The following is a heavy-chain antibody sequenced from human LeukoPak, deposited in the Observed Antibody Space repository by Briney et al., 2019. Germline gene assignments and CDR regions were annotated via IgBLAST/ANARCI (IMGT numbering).Heavy chain of an antibody. V-gene: IGHV3-74*01. CDR2: ITSDGSST. CDR3: ARDLRGSHDY. J-gene: IGHJ4*02. Sequence: PGGSLRLACAPSGFTFSSYWMHWVRRAPGKGLVWVSRITSDGSSTSYADSVKGRFTISRDNAKNTLYLQMNSLRDEDTAVYYCARDLRGSHDYWGQGTLVTVSS. D-gene: IGHD1-26*01. CDR1: GFTFSSYW.